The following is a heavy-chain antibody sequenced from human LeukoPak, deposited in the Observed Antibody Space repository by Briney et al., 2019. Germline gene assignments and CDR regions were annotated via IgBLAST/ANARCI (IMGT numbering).Heavy chain of an antibody. CDR3: ARGRGATVITNFDY. CDR1: GYSFTSYW. Sequence: GESLKISCKGSGYSFTSYWIGWLRQMPGKGLEWMGIISPGDSDTRYSPSFQGQVTMSADKSINTAYLQWGSLKASDTAMYYCARGRGATVITNFDYWGQGTLVTVSS. CDR2: ISPGDSDT. D-gene: IGHD4-23*01. V-gene: IGHV5-51*01. J-gene: IGHJ4*02.